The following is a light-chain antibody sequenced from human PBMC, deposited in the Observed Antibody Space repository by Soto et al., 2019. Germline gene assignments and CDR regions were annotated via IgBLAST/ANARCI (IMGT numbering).Light chain of an antibody. Sequence: QSVLTQPASVSGSPGQSITISCTGISADVSSSNFVSWYQHRPGKAPSLILYDVSHRPSGVANRFSGSKAGDTASLTISGLPLEDEADYYCTSYRRGPLYVFGTGTKLTVL. CDR1: SADVSSSNF. CDR3: TSYRRGPLYV. J-gene: IGLJ1*01. CDR2: DVS. V-gene: IGLV2-14*03.